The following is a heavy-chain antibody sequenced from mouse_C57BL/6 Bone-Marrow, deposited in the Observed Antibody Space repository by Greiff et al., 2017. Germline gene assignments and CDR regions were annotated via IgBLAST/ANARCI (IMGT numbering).Heavy chain of an antibody. CDR3: ARTITTVVATDY. J-gene: IGHJ2*01. V-gene: IGHV1-42*01. D-gene: IGHD1-1*01. Sequence: VQLQQSGPELVKPGASVKISCKASGYSFTGYYMNWVKQSPEKSLEWIGEINPSTGGTTYNQKFKAKATLTVDKSSSTAYMQLKSLTSEDSAVYYCARTITTVVATDYWGQGTTLTVSS. CDR2: INPSTGGT. CDR1: GYSFTGYY.